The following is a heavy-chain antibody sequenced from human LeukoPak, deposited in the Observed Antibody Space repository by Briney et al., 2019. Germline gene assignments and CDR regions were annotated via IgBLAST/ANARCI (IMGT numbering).Heavy chain of an antibody. CDR1: GFSFSSYR. Sequence: GGSLRLSCAASGFSFSSYRMNWVRQAPGKGLEWVASISSNNGYIYYADSVKGRFAISRDNGENSLHLQMNSLRAEDAAVYYCARDLGTRKSIAFADWGQGTLVTVSS. V-gene: IGHV3-21*01. CDR2: ISSNNGYI. J-gene: IGHJ4*02. D-gene: IGHD6-6*01. CDR3: ARDLGTRKSIAFAD.